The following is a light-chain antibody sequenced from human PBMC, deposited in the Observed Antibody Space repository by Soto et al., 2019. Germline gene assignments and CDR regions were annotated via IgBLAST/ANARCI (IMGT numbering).Light chain of an antibody. CDR2: DAS. V-gene: IGKV3-11*01. J-gene: IGKJ4*01. CDR3: QQRKYWPPLS. Sequence: EVVVTQSPVTLALSPGERATLSCRTSQSVDIYVAWYQQKPGQAPRLLIYDASNRAPGIPARFSGSGSGTDFPLTISSPQPEDFAVYYCQQRKYWPPLSFGGGTKVEIK. CDR1: QSVDIY.